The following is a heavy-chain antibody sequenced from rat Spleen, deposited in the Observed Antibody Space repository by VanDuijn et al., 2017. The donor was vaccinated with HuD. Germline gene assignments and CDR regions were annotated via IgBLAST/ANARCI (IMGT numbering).Heavy chain of an antibody. D-gene: IGHD3-8*01. CDR2: ISYDGSST. Sequence: EVQLVESGGGLVQPGRSMKLSCAASGFTLSDYNMAWVRQAPKKGLEWVATISYDGSSTYYRDSVKGRFTISRDNAKSTLYLQMDSLRSEDTATYYCARRVSLDYFDYWGQGVMVTVSS. J-gene: IGHJ2*01. CDR1: GFTLSDYN. CDR3: ARRVSLDYFDY. V-gene: IGHV5-7*01.